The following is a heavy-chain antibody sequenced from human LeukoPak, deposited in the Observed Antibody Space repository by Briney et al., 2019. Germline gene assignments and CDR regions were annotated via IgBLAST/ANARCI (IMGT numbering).Heavy chain of an antibody. CDR2: INAGNGNT. D-gene: IGHD2-15*01. CDR1: GYTFTSYA. CDR3: ARDLPKGYCSGGSCYNNWFDP. J-gene: IGHJ5*02. V-gene: IGHV1-3*01. Sequence: GASVKVSCKASGYTFTSYAMHWVRQAPGQRLEWMGWINAGNGNTKYSQKFQGRVTITRDTSASTAYMELGSLRSEDTAVYYCARDLPKGYCSGGSCYNNWFDPWGQGTLVTVSS.